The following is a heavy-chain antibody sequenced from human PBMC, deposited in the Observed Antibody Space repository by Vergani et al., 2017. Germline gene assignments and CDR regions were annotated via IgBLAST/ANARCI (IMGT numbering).Heavy chain of an antibody. V-gene: IGHV4-61*02. CDR1: GGSITSGSFY. Sequence: QVQLQESGPGLVKPSQTLSLTCTVSGGSITSGSFYWSWIRQPAGKGLEWIGRIHSSGTTNYNPSLKRRVTLSVDTSKNQLSLRMTSVTAADTAVYYCARDSWTSELRGVYWFDTWGQGTLVSVSS. J-gene: IGHJ5*02. CDR3: ARDSWTSELRGVYWFDT. CDR2: IHSSGTT. D-gene: IGHD3-10*01.